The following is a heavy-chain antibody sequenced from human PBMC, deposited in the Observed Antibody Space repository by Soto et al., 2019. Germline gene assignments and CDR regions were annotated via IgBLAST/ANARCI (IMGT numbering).Heavy chain of an antibody. Sequence: GGSLRLSCAASGFSFTNAWMIWVRQVPGRGLEWVGRIISRADGGTIDYAAPVKGRFTIWRDDSKNTLYLQMDSLKTEDTAVYYCVMIRGLGYWGRGTLVTVSS. D-gene: IGHD3-16*01. CDR2: IISRADGGTI. V-gene: IGHV3-15*07. J-gene: IGHJ4*02. CDR3: VMIRGLGY. CDR1: GFSFTNAW.